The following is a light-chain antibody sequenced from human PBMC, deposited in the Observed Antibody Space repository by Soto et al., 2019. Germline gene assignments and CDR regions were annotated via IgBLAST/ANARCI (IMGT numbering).Light chain of an antibody. V-gene: IGKV1-39*01. CDR2: AAS. Sequence: DIQMTQSPSSLSGSVGDRVTITCRASQTISTYLNWYQQRPGKAPKLLIYAASSLQSGVTSRFSGSDSVTDFTLTISSLQPEALATYVCQQSYNMPFNFGPGTKVHS. CDR3: QQSYNMPFN. J-gene: IGKJ3*01. CDR1: QTISTY.